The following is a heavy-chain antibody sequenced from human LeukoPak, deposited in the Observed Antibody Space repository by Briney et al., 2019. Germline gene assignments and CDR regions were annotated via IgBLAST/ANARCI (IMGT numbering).Heavy chain of an antibody. V-gene: IGHV4-59*01. Sequence: SETLSLTCTVSGGSISSYYWSWIRQPPGKGLEWIGYIYYSGSTNYNPSLKSRVTISVDTSKNQFSLTLSSVTAADTAVYYCARERLELRGWFDPWGQGTLVTVSS. D-gene: IGHD1-7*01. CDR1: GGSISSYY. J-gene: IGHJ5*02. CDR2: IYYSGST. CDR3: ARERLELRGWFDP.